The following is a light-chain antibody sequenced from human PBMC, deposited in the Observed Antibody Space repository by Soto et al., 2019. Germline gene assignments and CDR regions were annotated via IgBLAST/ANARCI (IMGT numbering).Light chain of an antibody. CDR3: QQYGNSVPFT. CDR1: QSVISSY. J-gene: IGKJ2*01. V-gene: IGKV3-20*01. CDR2: GTS. Sequence: EIVLTQSPATLSLSPGETATLSCRSSQSVISSYLAWYQQKPGQPPRLLIFGTSIRATGIPDRISGSGSGTDFSLTISRLEPEDFAVYYCQQYGNSVPFTFGQGTKLEIK.